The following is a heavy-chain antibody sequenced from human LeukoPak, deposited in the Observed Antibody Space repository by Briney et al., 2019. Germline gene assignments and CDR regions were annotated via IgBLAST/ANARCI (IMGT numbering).Heavy chain of an antibody. CDR1: GGSFSGYY. Sequence: SETLSLTCAVYGGSFSGYYWSWIRQPPGKGLEWIGEINHSGSTNYNPSLKSRVTISVDTSKNQFSLKLSSVTAADTAVYYCARGGGGNSRYYYYYYYMGVWGKGTTVTVSS. CDR2: INHSGST. J-gene: IGHJ6*03. CDR3: ARGGGGNSRYYYYYYYMGV. V-gene: IGHV4-34*01. D-gene: IGHD4-23*01.